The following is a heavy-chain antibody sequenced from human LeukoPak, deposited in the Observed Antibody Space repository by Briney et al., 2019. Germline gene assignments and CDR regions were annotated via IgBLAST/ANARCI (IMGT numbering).Heavy chain of an antibody. CDR1: GFTFSDYG. D-gene: IGHD3-3*01. V-gene: IGHV3-23*01. Sequence: GGSLRLSCAASGFTFSDYGMSWVRQAPGEGLECVSGISRSGDTTYYADSVKGRFTISRDNSKNTLYLQMNSLRAEDTAVYYCAKGHDFWSIYYYQYMDVWGKGTTVTVSS. J-gene: IGHJ6*03. CDR3: AKGHDFWSIYYYQYMDV. CDR2: ISRSGDTT.